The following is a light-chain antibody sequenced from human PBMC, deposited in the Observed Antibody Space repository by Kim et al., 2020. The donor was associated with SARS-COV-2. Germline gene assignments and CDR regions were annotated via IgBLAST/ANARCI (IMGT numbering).Light chain of an antibody. CDR1: QSVSSSY. CDR2: GAS. J-gene: IGKJ4*01. V-gene: IGKV3-20*01. Sequence: EIVLTQSPGTLSLSPGERATLSCRASQSVSSSYLALYQQKPGQAPRLLIYGASSRATGIPDRFSGSGSGTDFTLTISRLEPEDFAVYYCQQYGSSPLTFGGWTKVDIK. CDR3: QQYGSSPLT.